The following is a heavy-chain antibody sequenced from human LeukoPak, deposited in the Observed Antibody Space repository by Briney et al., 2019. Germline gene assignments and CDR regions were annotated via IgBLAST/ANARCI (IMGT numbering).Heavy chain of an antibody. CDR2: IRSTANGYAT. CDR3: AKGRAYYYGSGSYYNEEYYFDY. J-gene: IGHJ4*02. V-gene: IGHV3-73*01. D-gene: IGHD3-10*01. Sequence: GGSLRLSCAASGFTFSGSALHWVRQASGKGLEWVGRIRSTANGYATAYAASVKGRFTISRDDSKNTAYLQMNSLRAEDTAVYYCAKGRAYYYGSGSYYNEEYYFDYWGQGTLVTVSS. CDR1: GFTFSGSA.